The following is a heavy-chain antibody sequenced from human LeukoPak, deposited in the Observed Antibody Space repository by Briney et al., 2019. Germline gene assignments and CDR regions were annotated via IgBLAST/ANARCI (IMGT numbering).Heavy chain of an antibody. V-gene: IGHV4-39*07. J-gene: IGHJ4*02. CDR3: ARVGMGAYEY. CDR1: GGSISSSSYY. CDR2: IYYSGST. D-gene: IGHD1-26*01. Sequence: PSETLSLTCTVSGGSISSSSYYWGWLRQPPGKGLEWIGSIYYSGSTYYNPSLKSRVTISVDTSKNQFSLKLSSVTAADTAVYYCARVGMGAYEYWGQGTLVTVSS.